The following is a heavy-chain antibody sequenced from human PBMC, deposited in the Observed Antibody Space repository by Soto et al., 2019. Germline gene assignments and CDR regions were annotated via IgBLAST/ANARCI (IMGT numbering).Heavy chain of an antibody. CDR3: ARGRPYGMDV. CDR2: IDSDGSST. J-gene: IGHJ6*02. CDR1: GFTFGSYW. Sequence: GGSLRLSCAASGFTFGSYWMNWVRQAPGKGLVWVSRIDSDGSSTTYADSVKGRFTTSRDNAKNTLYLQMSSLRVEDTAVYYCARGRPYGMDVWGQGTTVTVS. V-gene: IGHV3-74*01.